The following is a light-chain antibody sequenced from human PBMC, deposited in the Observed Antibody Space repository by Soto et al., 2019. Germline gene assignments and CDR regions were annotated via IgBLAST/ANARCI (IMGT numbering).Light chain of an antibody. V-gene: IGLV2-14*03. CDR3: SSYTTSNTRQIV. CDR1: GSDPGGYNY. CDR2: DVS. J-gene: IGLJ1*01. Sequence: QSVLTQPASVSGSPGQSITISCTGTGSDPGGYNYVSWYQHHPGKAPKLLIYDVSNRPSGVSNRFSGSKSDNTASLTISGLQPEDEADYYCSSYTTSNTRQIVFGTGTKVTVL.